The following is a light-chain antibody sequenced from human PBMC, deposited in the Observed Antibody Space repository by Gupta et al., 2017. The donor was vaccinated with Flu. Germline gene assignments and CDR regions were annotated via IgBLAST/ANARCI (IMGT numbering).Light chain of an antibody. Sequence: FMLTQPHSYSDAPGKTVTISFPRSSRSIANKPVTWHQQRPGNSPTIVIYENDRRPSGVPDRFSGSIDSSSKSATLTISGLKNEAEDDYYCQYYADNSQVFGGGTKLTVL. J-gene: IGLJ3*02. CDR1: SRSIANKP. CDR3: QYYADNSQV. CDR2: END. V-gene: IGLV6-57*01.